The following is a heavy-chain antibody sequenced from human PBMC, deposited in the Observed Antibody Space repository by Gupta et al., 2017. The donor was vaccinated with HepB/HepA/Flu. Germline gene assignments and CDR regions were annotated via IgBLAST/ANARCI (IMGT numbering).Heavy chain of an antibody. D-gene: IGHD5-18*01. V-gene: IGHV3-11*04. CDR2: ISNSGTAL. CDR3: ARDPDTSQKIDY. J-gene: IGHJ4*02. Sequence: QVQLVESGGDLVGPGGALRHSCAASGFTFSAPYMSWVRQAPGKRLEWIAYISNSGTALYYADSVKGRFAVSRDNAKNSFYLQMNSLRAEDTAIYYCARDPDTSQKIDYWGQGTLVTVSS. CDR1: GFTFSAPY.